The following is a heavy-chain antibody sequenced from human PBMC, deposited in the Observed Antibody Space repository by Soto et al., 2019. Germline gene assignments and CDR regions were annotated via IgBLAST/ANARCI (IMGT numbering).Heavy chain of an antibody. CDR3: AADHKQQRVRAAEY. V-gene: IGHV1-24*01. CDR2: FDAEVGET. J-gene: IGHJ4*02. D-gene: IGHD6-6*01. CDR1: GYTLTELS. Sequence: QVQLVQSGAEVKKPGASVKVSCKVSGYTLTELSMHWVRQAPGKGFEWMGGFDAEVGETFYAQKFQGRVTMSEDTSTDTAYMELSSLRSEDTAVYYCAADHKQQRVRAAEYWGQGTLVTVSS.